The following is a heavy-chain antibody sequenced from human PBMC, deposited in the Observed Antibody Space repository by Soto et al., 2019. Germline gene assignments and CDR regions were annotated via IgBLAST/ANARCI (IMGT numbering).Heavy chain of an antibody. CDR1: GGSISSGGYY. CDR2: IYYSGST. D-gene: IGHD2-8*02. J-gene: IGHJ4*02. Sequence: KPSETLSLTCTVSGGSISSGGYYWSWVRQHPGKGLEWIGYIYYSGSTYHNPSLKSRVTISVDTSKNQFSLKLSSVTAADTAVYYCARVVPVNRGVVFDYWGQGTLVTVSS. CDR3: ARVVPVNRGVVFDY. V-gene: IGHV4-31*03.